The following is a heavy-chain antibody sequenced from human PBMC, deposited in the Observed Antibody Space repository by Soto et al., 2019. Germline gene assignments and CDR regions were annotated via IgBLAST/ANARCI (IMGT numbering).Heavy chain of an antibody. J-gene: IGHJ2*01. CDR3: AKGLAYCGGDCYSHFDL. Sequence: QVQLVESGGGVVQPGRSLRLSCAASGFTFSSYGMHWVRQAPGKGLEWVAVISYDGSNKYYADSVKGRFTMSRDNSKNSLYLQMNSLRAEDTAVYYCAKGLAYCGGDCYSHFDLWGRGTLVTVSS. V-gene: IGHV3-30*18. CDR2: ISYDGSNK. CDR1: GFTFSSYG. D-gene: IGHD2-21*02.